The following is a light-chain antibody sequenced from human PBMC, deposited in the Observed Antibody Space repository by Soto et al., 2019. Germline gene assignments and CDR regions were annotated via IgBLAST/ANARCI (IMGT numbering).Light chain of an antibody. CDR1: QSVSSSY. V-gene: IGKV3-20*01. CDR2: GAS. CDR3: QQYGSSPYT. J-gene: IGKJ2*01. Sequence: EIVLTQSPGTLSLSPGERATLSCRASQSVSSSYLAWYQQKPGQAPRLLIYGASSRATGIPDRFSGSGSGTYCTLTISRLEPEDLAVYYCQQYGSSPYTFGQGTKLAIK.